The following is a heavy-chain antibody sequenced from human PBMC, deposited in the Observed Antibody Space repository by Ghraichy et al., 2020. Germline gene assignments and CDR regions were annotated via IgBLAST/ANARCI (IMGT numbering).Heavy chain of an antibody. Sequence: GESLNISCAASGFTFSSYGMHWVRQAPGKGLEWVAVIWYDGSNKYYADSVKGRFTISRDNSKNTLYLQMNSLRAEDTAVYYCARAGSSSGWGAFDIWGQGTMVTVSS. V-gene: IGHV3-33*01. CDR2: IWYDGSNK. J-gene: IGHJ3*02. D-gene: IGHD6-6*01. CDR1: GFTFSSYG. CDR3: ARAGSSSGWGAFDI.